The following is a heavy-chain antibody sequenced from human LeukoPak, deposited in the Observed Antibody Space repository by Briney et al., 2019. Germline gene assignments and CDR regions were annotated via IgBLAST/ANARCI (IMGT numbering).Heavy chain of an antibody. CDR1: GYTFTYYG. V-gene: IGHV1-18*01. Sequence: GASVKVSCKASGYTFTYYGITWVRQAPGQGLEWMGWISTHNGNTSYAQKLQGRVTMTTDTSTSTAYMELRSLRSDDTAVYYCARGAGYYYDSSCFYYRWFDPWGQGTLVSVSS. CDR2: ISTHNGNT. CDR3: ARGAGYYYDSSCFYYRWFDP. J-gene: IGHJ5*02. D-gene: IGHD3-22*01.